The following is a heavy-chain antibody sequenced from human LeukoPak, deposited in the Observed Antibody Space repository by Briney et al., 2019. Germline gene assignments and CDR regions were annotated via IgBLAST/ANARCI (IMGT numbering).Heavy chain of an antibody. J-gene: IGHJ4*02. V-gene: IGHV3-23*01. CDR3: ARDMEVYSSGWYYFDY. CDR2: IRGSGGST. D-gene: IGHD6-19*01. CDR1: GFTFRSYG. Sequence: GGSLRLSCAASGFTFRSYGMSWVRQAPGKGPEWVSAIRGSGGSTYYADSVKGRFTISRDNAKNSLYLQMNSLRAEDTALYYCARDMEVYSSGWYYFDYWGQGTLVTVSS.